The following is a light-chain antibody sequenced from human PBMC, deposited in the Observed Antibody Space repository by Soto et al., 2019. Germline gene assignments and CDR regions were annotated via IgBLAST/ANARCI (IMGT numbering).Light chain of an antibody. CDR1: SSDVGGYNY. J-gene: IGLJ2*01. CDR3: RSYTGSRTVL. Sequence: QSALTQPASVSGSLGQSITISCTGTSSDVGGYNYVSWYQQHPGKDPKVVIFEVTKRPLGVSSRFSDSKSGNTASLTVSGLRDEPEGDYSCRSYTGSRTVLFGGGTKLTVL. CDR2: EVT. V-gene: IGLV2-14*01.